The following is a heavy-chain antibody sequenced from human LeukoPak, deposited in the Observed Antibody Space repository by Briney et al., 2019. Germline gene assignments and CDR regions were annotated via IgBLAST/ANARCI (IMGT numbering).Heavy chain of an antibody. D-gene: IGHD3-22*01. CDR1: GFTFSSYA. CDR2: RSYDGSNK. J-gene: IGHJ4*02. CDR3: ARESRWLLLKIFDY. V-gene: IGHV3-30*04. Sequence: GGSLRLSCAASGFTFSSYAMHWVRQAPGKGLEWVAVRSYDGSNKYYADSVKGRFTISRDNSKNTLYLQMNSLRAEDTAVYYCARESRWLLLKIFDYWGQGTLVTVSS.